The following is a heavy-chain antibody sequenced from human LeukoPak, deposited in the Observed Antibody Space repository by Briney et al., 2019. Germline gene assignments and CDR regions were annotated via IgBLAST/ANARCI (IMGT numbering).Heavy chain of an antibody. CDR3: ARDQSYYGSGSPMNV. CDR2: ISSSSSYI. J-gene: IGHJ6*03. Sequence: PGGSLRLSCAASGFTFSSYEMNWVRQAPGKGLEWVSSISSSSSYIYYADSVKGRFTISRDNAKNSLYLQMNSLRAEDTAVYYCARDQSYYGSGSPMNVWGKGTTVTVSS. CDR1: GFTFSSYE. D-gene: IGHD3-10*01. V-gene: IGHV3-21*01.